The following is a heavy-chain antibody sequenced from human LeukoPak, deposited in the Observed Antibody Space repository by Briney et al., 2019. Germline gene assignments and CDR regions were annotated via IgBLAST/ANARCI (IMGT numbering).Heavy chain of an antibody. CDR3: ARVSPIYQLFFWFDP. CDR1: GYTFTVYY. J-gene: IGHJ5*02. Sequence: GASVRVSCKASGYTFTVYYVHWVRQAPGQGLEWMGWINANNGDTNYARKFQGRVTMTRDTSISTAYMDLTRLRSDDTAVYYCARVSPIYQLFFWFDPWGQGTLVTVSS. CDR2: INANNGDT. D-gene: IGHD2-2*01. V-gene: IGHV1-2*02.